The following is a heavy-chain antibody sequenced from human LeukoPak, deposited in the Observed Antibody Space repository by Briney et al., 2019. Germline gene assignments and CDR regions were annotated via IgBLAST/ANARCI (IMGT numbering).Heavy chain of an antibody. J-gene: IGHJ4*02. D-gene: IGHD1-26*01. CDR2: IRSKANSYAT. Sequence: GGSLKLSCAASGFTFSGSAMHWVRQASGKGLEWVGRIRSKANSYATAYAASVKGRFTISRDNSKNTLYLQMNSLRAEDTAVYYCAKGREVLDYWGQGTLVTVSS. CDR1: GFTFSGSA. V-gene: IGHV3-73*01. CDR3: AKGREVLDY.